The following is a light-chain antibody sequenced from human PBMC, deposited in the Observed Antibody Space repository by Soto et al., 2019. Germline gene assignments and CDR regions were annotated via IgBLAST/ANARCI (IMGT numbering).Light chain of an antibody. CDR3: QKRINWPTWT. J-gene: IGKJ1*01. CDR1: QSVSSY. Sequence: EIVLTQSPATLSLSPGERATLSCRASQSVSSYLAWYQQKPGQAPRLLIYDASNRATGIPARFSGSGSGTDFTLTISSLEPEDFAVYYCQKRINWPTWTFGQGTKVEIK. V-gene: IGKV3-11*01. CDR2: DAS.